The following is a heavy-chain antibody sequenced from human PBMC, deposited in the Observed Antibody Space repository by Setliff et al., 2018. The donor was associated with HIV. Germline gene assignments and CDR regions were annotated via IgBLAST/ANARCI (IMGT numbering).Heavy chain of an antibody. Sequence: GASVKVSCKASGYTFTNYGISWVRQAPGQGLEWMGRINPNSGGTNYAQKFQGRVTMTRDTSISTAYMELKRLKSDDTAVYYCVRDPGEGGGGFLEWTIGYYYYMDVWGKGTTVTVSS. CDR2: INPNSGGT. CDR1: GYTFTNYG. D-gene: IGHD3-3*01. CDR3: VRDPGEGGGGFLEWTIGYYYYMDV. J-gene: IGHJ6*03. V-gene: IGHV1-2*06.